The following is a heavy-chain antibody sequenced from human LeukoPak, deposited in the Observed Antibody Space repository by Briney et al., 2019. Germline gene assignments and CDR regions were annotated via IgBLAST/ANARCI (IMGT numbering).Heavy chain of an antibody. V-gene: IGHV3-48*03. J-gene: IGHJ5*02. Sequence: PGGSLRLSCAASGFTFSSYEMHWVRLSPGEGLEWGSYISSSGSTIYYADSVKGRFTISRDNAKNSLYLQMNSLRAEDTAVYYCAREVTTMVRGVISTNWFDPWGQGTLVTVSS. CDR2: ISSSGSTI. D-gene: IGHD3-10*01. CDR1: GFTFSSYE. CDR3: AREVTTMVRGVISTNWFDP.